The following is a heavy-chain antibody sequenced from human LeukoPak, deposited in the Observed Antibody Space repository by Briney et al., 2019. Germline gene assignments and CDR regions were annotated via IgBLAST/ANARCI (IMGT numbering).Heavy chain of an antibody. V-gene: IGHV3-7*04. CDR2: MKEDGSDQ. Sequence: GGSLRLSCAASGFTFSRSWMSWVRQAPGKGLEWVANMKEDGSDQYYVDSVKGRFTISRDNAKNSLFLQMNSLRAEDTAVYYCVMGGGNFDSWGQGTLVTVSS. CDR1: GFTFSRSW. J-gene: IGHJ4*02. D-gene: IGHD1-26*01. CDR3: VMGGGNFDS.